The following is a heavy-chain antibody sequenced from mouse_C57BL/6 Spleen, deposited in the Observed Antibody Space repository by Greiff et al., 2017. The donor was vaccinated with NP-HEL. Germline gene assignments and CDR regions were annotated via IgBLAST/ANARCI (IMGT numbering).Heavy chain of an antibody. Sequence: QVQLQQPGAELVKPGASVKLSCKASGYTFTSYWMQWVKQRPGQGLEWIGEIDPSDGYSNYNQKFNGKATLTVDTHASTAYMQLRSLTSEGSAVYYCARPGSSGYPDDWGQGTTLTVSS. CDR3: ARPGSSGYPDD. CDR2: IDPSDGYS. CDR1: GYTFTSYW. D-gene: IGHD3-2*02. J-gene: IGHJ2*01. V-gene: IGHV1-50*01.